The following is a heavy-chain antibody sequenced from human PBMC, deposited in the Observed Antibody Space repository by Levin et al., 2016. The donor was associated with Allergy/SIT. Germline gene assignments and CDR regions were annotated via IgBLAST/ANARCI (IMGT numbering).Heavy chain of an antibody. V-gene: IGHV3-48*03. CDR3: ARVESSGSHWGDFDY. CDR1: GFTFSNYA. D-gene: IGHD6-25*01. CDR2: ISSSSSSL. J-gene: IGHJ4*02. Sequence: GGSLRLSCAASGFTFSNYAMSWVRQAPGKGLEWVSYISSSSSSLYYADSVKGRFTISRDNAKNSLYVQMNSLRAEDTAVYYCARVESSGSHWGDFDYWGQGTLVTVSS.